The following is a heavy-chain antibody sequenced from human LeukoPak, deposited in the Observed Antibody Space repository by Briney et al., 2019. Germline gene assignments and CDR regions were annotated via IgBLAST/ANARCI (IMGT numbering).Heavy chain of an antibody. CDR3: ARHRYTSSSSYFDF. CDR1: GGSISSYY. D-gene: IGHD6-6*01. V-gene: IGHV4-59*08. CDR2: IYYSGST. J-gene: IGHJ4*02. Sequence: NPSETLSLTCTVSGGSISSYYWSWIRQPPGKGLEWNGYIYYSGSTNYNPSLKSRVTISVDTSKNQFSLRLSSVTAADTAVYYCARHRYTSSSSYFDFWGQGTLVTVSS.